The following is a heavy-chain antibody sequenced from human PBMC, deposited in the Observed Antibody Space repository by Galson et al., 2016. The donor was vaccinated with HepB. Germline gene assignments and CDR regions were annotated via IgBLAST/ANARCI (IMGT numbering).Heavy chain of an antibody. CDR2: ISSGSSYT. CDR3: ARMRYSSGWLDGFDI. V-gene: IGHV3-21*01. J-gene: IGHJ3*02. Sequence: SLRLSCAVSGFSFRSHAMNWARQAPGKGQEWVSSISSGSSYTYYADSVKGRFTISRDNARNSLYLQMNSLRVEDTAVYYCARMRYSSGWLDGFDIWGQGTMVTVSS. D-gene: IGHD6-19*01. CDR1: GFSFRSHA.